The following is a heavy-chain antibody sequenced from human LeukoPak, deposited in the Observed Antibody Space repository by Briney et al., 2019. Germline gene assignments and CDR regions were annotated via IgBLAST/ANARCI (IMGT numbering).Heavy chain of an antibody. D-gene: IGHD4-17*01. J-gene: IGHJ4*02. CDR2: LSSSGGST. CDR3: ARGVTVTTDF. V-gene: IGHV3-23*01. Sequence: GGSLRLSCAASGFAFNKYAMSWVRQAPGKGLEWVSGLSSSGGSTFYADSVKGRFTISRDNSKNTVYLQMNSLRGEDTAIYYCARGVTVTTDFWGQGTLVTVSS. CDR1: GFAFNKYA.